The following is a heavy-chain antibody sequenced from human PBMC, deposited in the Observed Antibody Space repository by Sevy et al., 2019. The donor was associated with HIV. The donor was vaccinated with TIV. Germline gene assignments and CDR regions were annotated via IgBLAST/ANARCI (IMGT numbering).Heavy chain of an antibody. CDR1: GFTFSSYG. D-gene: IGHD6-19*01. V-gene: IGHV3-33*01. CDR2: IWYDGSNN. J-gene: IGHJ4*02. CDR3: ARDGLSSGWLFDS. Sequence: GGSLRLSCAASGFTFSSYGMHWVRQSPGKGLEWVAVIWYDGSNNYYADSVKGRFTISRDNSKNMLYLQMNSLRGEDTAVYYCARDGLSSGWLFDSWGQGTLVTVSS.